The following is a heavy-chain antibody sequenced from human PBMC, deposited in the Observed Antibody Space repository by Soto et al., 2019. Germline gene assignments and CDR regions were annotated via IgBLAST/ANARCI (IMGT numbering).Heavy chain of an antibody. D-gene: IGHD3-22*01. CDR2: IWYDGSNK. CDR1: GFTFSSYG. V-gene: IGHV3-33*01. Sequence: GGSLRLSCAASGFTFSSYGMHWVRQAPGKGLEWVAVIWYDGSNKYYADSVKGRFTISRDNSKNTLYLQMNSLRAEDTAVYYCAREPYYYDSSGYLDSWGQGTLVTVSS. J-gene: IGHJ4*02. CDR3: AREPYYYDSSGYLDS.